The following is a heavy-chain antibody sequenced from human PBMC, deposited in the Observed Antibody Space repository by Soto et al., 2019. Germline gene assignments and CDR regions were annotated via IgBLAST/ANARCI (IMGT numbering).Heavy chain of an antibody. V-gene: IGHV4-39*01. CDR3: ATTFGEPETNYYYYGMDV. CDR2: IYYSGST. CDR1: GASIGSTSYY. D-gene: IGHD3-10*01. J-gene: IGHJ6*02. Sequence: SETLSLTCTVPGASIGSTSYYWGWIREPPGKGLEWIGSIYYSGSTYYNPSLKSRVTISVDTSKNQFSLKLSSVTAADTAVYYCATTFGEPETNYYYYGMDVWGQGTTVT.